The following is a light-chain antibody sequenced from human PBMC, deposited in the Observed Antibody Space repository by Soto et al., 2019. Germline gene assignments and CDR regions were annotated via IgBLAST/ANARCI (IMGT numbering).Light chain of an antibody. CDR1: QSVRNGY. Sequence: EIVLTQSTGTLSLSPGERATLSCRASQSVRNGYLAWYQQKPGQAPRLLIYGASSGATGIPARFSGSGSGTDFTLTISRLEPEDFAVYYCQQYGSSPYTFGQGTKLEIK. CDR2: GAS. V-gene: IGKV3-20*01. CDR3: QQYGSSPYT. J-gene: IGKJ2*01.